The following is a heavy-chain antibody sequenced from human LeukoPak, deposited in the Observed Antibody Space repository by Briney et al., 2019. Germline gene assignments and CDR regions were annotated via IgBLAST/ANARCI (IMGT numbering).Heavy chain of an antibody. CDR3: ARGSGEGATDY. J-gene: IGHJ4*02. Sequence: PGGSLRLSCAASGFTFSSHWMHWVRQAPGKGLVWVLRIDAEGSGTTYVDSVKGRFTISRDNAKSTLYLQMYSLRAEDTAVYYCARGSGEGATDYWGQGTLVTVSS. V-gene: IGHV3-74*01. D-gene: IGHD1-26*01. CDR1: GFTFSSHW. CDR2: IDAEGSGT.